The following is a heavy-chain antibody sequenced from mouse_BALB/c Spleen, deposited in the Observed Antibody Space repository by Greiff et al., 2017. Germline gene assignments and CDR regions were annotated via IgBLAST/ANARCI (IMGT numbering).Heavy chain of an antibody. CDR3: AIGSTMITTYYFDY. V-gene: IGHV3-6*02. J-gene: IGHJ2*01. Sequence: EVQLVESGPGLVKPSQSLSLTCSVTGYSITSGYYWNWIRQFPGNKLEWMGYISYDGSNNYNPSLKNRISITRDTSKNQFFLKLNSVTTEDTATYYCAIGSTMITTYYFDYWGQGTTLTVSS. CDR1: GYSITSGYY. CDR2: ISYDGSN. D-gene: IGHD2-4*01.